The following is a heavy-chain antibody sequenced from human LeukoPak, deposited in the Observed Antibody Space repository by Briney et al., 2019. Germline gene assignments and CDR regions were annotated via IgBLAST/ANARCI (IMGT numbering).Heavy chain of an antibody. CDR2: ISSSSSTI. CDR1: GFTFSSYS. J-gene: IGHJ4*02. D-gene: IGHD3-16*01. V-gene: IGHV3-48*01. Sequence: PGGSLRLSCAASGFTFSSYSMNWVRQAPGKGLEWISYISSSSSTIYYADSVKGRFTISRDNAKNSLYLQINSLRAEDTAVYYCAGFERGYAYDYWGQGTLVTVSS. CDR3: AGFERGYAYDY.